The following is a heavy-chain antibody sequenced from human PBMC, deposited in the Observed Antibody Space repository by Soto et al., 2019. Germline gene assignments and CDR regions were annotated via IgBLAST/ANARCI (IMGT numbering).Heavy chain of an antibody. CDR1: GHTFHNYA. CDR2: ISGSGGST. V-gene: IGHV3-23*01. J-gene: IGHJ4*02. Sequence: VQLLESGGGLEQPGGSLRLSCVGSGHTFHNYAMTWVRQAPGKGLEWVSGISGSGGSTYYADSVRGRFTISRDDSKNTRYLRMNSLRAEDTAVYYCAKVWRGIGVVPAALNGGQGTLVTVSS. D-gene: IGHD2-2*01. CDR3: AKVWRGIGVVPAALN.